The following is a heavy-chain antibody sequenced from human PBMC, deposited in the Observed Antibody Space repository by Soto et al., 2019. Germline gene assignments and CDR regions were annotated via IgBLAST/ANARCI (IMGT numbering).Heavy chain of an antibody. D-gene: IGHD3-22*01. J-gene: IGHJ6*02. V-gene: IGHV4-61*01. CDR1: GGSITSSKHY. Sequence: PSETLSLTCTVSGGSITSSKHYWSWIRQHPGKGLEWIGYIYHSGSTYYNPSLKSRVTISVDTSKNQFSLKLSSVTAADTAVYYCARGYYYDSSGPGGYYYGMDVWGQGTTVTVSS. CDR2: IYHSGST. CDR3: ARGYYYDSSGPGGYYYGMDV.